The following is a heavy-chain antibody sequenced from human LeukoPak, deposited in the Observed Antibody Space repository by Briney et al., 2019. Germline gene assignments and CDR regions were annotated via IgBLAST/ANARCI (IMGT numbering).Heavy chain of an antibody. J-gene: IGHJ6*02. D-gene: IGHD3-10*01. CDR1: GFTFISYA. CDR2: ISDSGDST. CDR3: AKVPYSDYGSGRPPFMDV. Sequence: PGGSLRLSCAASGFTFISYAMSWVRQAPGKGLEWVSTISDSGDSTYYADSVKGRFTISRDNYKNTLYLQMDSLRAEDAAIYYCAKVPYSDYGSGRPPFMDVWGQGTTVAVSS. V-gene: IGHV3-23*01.